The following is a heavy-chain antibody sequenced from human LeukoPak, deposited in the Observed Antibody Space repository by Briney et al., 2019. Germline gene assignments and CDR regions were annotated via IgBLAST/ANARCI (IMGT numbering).Heavy chain of an antibody. D-gene: IGHD5-18*01. CDR1: GFIVGDTH. J-gene: IGHJ6*03. CDR2: VYSGITT. V-gene: IGHV3-53*01. Sequence: GGSLTLSCAGSGFIVGDTHMTWVRQAPGQGLEWVSLVYSGITTHYADSVKGRFSISRDHSNNILYLQMNTLRAEDTAVYYCARLQGYSLGYQYFYYMDVWGTGTTVTVSS. CDR3: ARLQGYSLGYQYFYYMDV.